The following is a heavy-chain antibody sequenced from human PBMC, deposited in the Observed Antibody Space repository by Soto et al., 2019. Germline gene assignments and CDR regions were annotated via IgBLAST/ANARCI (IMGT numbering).Heavy chain of an antibody. D-gene: IGHD5-12*01. CDR2: IYSGGST. CDR3: ARGGVATISEKKQPSYYYYGMDV. CDR1: GFTVSSNY. J-gene: IGHJ6*02. V-gene: IGHV3-53*01. Sequence: GGSLRLSCAASGFTVSSNYMSWVRQAPGKGLEWVSVIYSGGSTYYADSVKGRFTISRDNSKNTLYLQMNSLRAEDTAVYYCARGGVATISEKKQPSYYYYGMDVWGQGTTVTVSS.